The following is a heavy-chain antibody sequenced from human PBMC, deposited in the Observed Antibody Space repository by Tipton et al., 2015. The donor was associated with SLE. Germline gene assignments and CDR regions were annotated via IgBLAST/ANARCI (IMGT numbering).Heavy chain of an antibody. Sequence: TLSLTCTVSSGSISSYYWSWIRQPPGKGLEWIGYIFYTGRISSNPSLKSRITISVDTSKNQFSLEVRSVTAADTAVYYCVRLRSKVLIDYWGQGILVTVSS. V-gene: IGHV4-59*12. J-gene: IGHJ4*02. D-gene: IGHD2-8*01. CDR2: IFYTGRI. CDR1: SGSISSYY. CDR3: VRLRSKVLIDY.